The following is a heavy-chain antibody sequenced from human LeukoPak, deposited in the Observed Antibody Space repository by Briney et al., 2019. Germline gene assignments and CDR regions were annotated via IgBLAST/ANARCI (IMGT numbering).Heavy chain of an antibody. CDR2: INHSGST. CDR1: GGSFSGYY. V-gene: IGHV4-34*01. D-gene: IGHD3-22*01. CDR3: AGRGIVVIKRYYYYYMDV. J-gene: IGHJ6*03. Sequence: SETLSLTCAVYGGSFSGYYWSWIRQPPGKGLEWIGEINHSGSTNYNPSLKSRVTISVDTSKNQFSLKLSSVTAADTAVYYCAGRGIVVIKRYYYYYMDVWGKGTTVTISS.